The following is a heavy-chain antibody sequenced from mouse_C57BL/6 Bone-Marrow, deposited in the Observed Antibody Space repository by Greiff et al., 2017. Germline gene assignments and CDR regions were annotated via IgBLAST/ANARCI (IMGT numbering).Heavy chain of an antibody. V-gene: IGHV1-19*01. Sequence: EVQLQQSGPVLVKPGASVKMSCKASGYTFTDYYMNWVKQSHGKSLEWIGVINPYNGGTSYNQKFKGKATLTVDKSSSTACMELNSLTSEDSAVYYCARSGSRLYYFDYWGQGTTLTVSS. CDR2: INPYNGGT. CDR1: GYTFTDYY. CDR3: ARSGSRLYYFDY. J-gene: IGHJ2*01. D-gene: IGHD1-1*01.